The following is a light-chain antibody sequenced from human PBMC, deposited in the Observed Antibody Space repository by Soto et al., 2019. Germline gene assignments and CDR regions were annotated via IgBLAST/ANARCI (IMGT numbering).Light chain of an antibody. V-gene: IGLV2-23*02. CDR3: CSYAGSSTVV. CDR1: SSDVGSYNL. J-gene: IGLJ2*01. Sequence: QSVLTQPASVSGSPGQSITISCTGTSSDVGSYNLVSWYQQHPGKAPKLMIYEVSKRPSGVSNRFFGSKSGNTASLTISGLQAEDEAGYYCCSYAGSSTVVFGGGTKVTVL. CDR2: EVS.